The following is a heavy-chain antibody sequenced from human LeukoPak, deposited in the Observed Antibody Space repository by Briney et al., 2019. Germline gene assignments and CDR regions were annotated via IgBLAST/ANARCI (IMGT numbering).Heavy chain of an antibody. CDR1: GASISSYY. V-gene: IGHV4-59*01. Sequence: SETLSLTCIVSGASISSYYWSWIRHPPGKGLEWIGYISHIGSTNYNPSLKSRVTISVDTSKNQFSLKLRFVTAADTAVYYCARQGDQGGHFDYWGQGTLVTVPS. D-gene: IGHD3-16*01. J-gene: IGHJ4*02. CDR2: ISHIGST. CDR3: ARQGDQGGHFDY.